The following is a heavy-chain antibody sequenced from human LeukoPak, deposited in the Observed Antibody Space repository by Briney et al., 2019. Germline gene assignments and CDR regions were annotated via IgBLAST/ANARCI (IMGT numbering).Heavy chain of an antibody. V-gene: IGHV3-23*01. D-gene: IGHD2-15*01. Sequence: GGSLRLSCAASGLTFSDYAMRWFRQAPGKGLEWVSGITSGFTPHYADSVKGRFTISRDNSKNTFHLQLNSLRAEDTAVYYCAKDYSDSRVADVFFEYWGQGTLVTVSS. CDR2: ITSGFTP. CDR3: AKDYSDSRVADVFFEY. J-gene: IGHJ4*02. CDR1: GLTFSDYA.